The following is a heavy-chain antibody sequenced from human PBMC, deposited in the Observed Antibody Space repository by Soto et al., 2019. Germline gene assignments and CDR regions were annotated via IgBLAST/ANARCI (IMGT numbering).Heavy chain of an antibody. V-gene: IGHV3-30*03. CDR3: SRGIKGGLDA. D-gene: IGHD2-21*01. J-gene: IGHJ5*02. Sequence: QVQLAESGGGVVQPGRSLRLSCATSGFVSNDYDIHRVRQAPVKGLAWLASISYDGSNKYYPDSVKGRFTISRDNSKNTLSLQINSLGAEDTAVYYCSRGIKGGLDAWGPGTLVTVSS. CDR1: GFVSNDYD. CDR2: ISYDGSNK.